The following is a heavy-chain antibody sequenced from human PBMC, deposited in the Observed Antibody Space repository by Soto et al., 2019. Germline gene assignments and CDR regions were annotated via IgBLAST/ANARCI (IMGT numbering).Heavy chain of an antibody. CDR3: ARELRDRITIYNWFGP. Sequence: TLSLTCTVSGGSISSDDYYWSWIRQPPGKGLEWIGYIYYSGITYYNPSLKSRGTISVDTSKNQFSLKLSSVTAADTAAYYCARELRDRITIYNWFGPWGQGSLVTVSS. V-gene: IGHV4-30-4*01. J-gene: IGHJ5*02. CDR2: IYYSGIT. CDR1: GGSISSDDYY. D-gene: IGHD3-9*01.